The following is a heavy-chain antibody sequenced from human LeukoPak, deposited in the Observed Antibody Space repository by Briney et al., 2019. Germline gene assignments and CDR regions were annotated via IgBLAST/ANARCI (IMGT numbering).Heavy chain of an antibody. CDR3: ARAGAVAGVFDY. Sequence: SETLSLTCTVSGYSISSGYYRGWIRQPPGKGLEWIGSIYHSGSTYYNPSLKSRVTISVDTSKNQFSLKLSSVTAADPAVYYCARAGAVAGVFDYWGQGTLVTVSS. CDR2: IYHSGST. D-gene: IGHD6-19*01. CDR1: GYSISSGYY. V-gene: IGHV4-38-2*02. J-gene: IGHJ4*02.